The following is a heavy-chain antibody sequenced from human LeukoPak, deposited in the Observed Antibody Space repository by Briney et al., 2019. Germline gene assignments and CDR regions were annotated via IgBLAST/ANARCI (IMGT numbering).Heavy chain of an antibody. V-gene: IGHV4-34*01. CDR2: INHSGST. Sequence: SETLSLTCAVYGGSFSGYYWSWIRQPPGKGLEWIGEINHSGSTNYNPSLKSRVTISVDTSKNQFSLKLSSVTAADTAVYYCARLDCGGDCSTSNFDYWGQGTLVTVSS. CDR1: GGSFSGYY. CDR3: ARLDCGGDCSTSNFDY. J-gene: IGHJ4*02. D-gene: IGHD2-21*02.